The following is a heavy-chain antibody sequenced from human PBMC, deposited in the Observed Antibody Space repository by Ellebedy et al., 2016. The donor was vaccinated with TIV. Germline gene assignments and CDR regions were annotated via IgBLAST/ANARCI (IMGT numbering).Heavy chain of an antibody. D-gene: IGHD1-14*01. Sequence: AASVKVSCKTSGYTFRSYGISRGRQDPGQGVEGMGWISADSGNTKYAQKFQGRVSMTRDTSTSTAYMEVGSLKSDDPAVYYCARDRDHRLDFWGQGTLVTVSS. CDR3: ARDRDHRLDF. CDR1: GYTFRSYG. CDR2: ISADSGNT. J-gene: IGHJ4*02. V-gene: IGHV1-18*01.